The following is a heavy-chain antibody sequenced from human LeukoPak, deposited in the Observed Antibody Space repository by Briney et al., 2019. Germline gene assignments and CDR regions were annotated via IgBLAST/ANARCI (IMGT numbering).Heavy chain of an antibody. D-gene: IGHD2-21*01. CDR2: ISYDGSNK. CDR1: GFTFSSYG. Sequence: GGSLRLSCAASGFTFSSYGMHWVRQAPGKGLEWVAVISYDGSNKYYADSVKGRFTISRDNSKNTLYLQMSSLRAEDTAIYYCTRDYSYAMAVWGQGTTVTVSS. CDR3: TRDYSYAMAV. V-gene: IGHV3-30*03. J-gene: IGHJ6*02.